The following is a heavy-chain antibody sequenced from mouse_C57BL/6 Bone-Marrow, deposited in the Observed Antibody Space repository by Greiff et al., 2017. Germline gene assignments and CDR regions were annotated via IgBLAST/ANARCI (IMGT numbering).Heavy chain of an antibody. V-gene: IGHV1-64*01. Sequence: QVQLQQPGAELVKPGASVKLSCKASGYTFTSYWMHWVKQRPGQGLEWIGMINPNSGSTNYNEKFKSKATLTVDKSSSTAYMQLSSLTSEDSAVYCCAYDYEAWFAYWGQGTLVTVSA. CDR3: AYDYEAWFAY. CDR2: INPNSGST. D-gene: IGHD2-4*01. J-gene: IGHJ3*01. CDR1: GYTFTSYW.